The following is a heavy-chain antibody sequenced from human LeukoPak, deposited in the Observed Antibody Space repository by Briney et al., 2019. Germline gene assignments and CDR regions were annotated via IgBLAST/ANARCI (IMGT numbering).Heavy chain of an antibody. D-gene: IGHD5-12*01. J-gene: IGHJ4*02. CDR2: INPSGGST. CDR1: GYTLTNYY. Sequence: ASVKVSCKASGYTLTNYYMNWVRQAPGQGLEWMGIINPSGGSTSYAQKFQGRVTVTRDTSTSTVYMELSSLRSEDTAMYYCAREGEIGYDLSDYWGQGTLVTVSS. V-gene: IGHV1-46*01. CDR3: AREGEIGYDLSDY.